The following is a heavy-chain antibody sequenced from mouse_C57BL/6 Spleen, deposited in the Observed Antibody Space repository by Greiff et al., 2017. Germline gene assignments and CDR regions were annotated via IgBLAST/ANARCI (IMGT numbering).Heavy chain of an antibody. CDR1: GYAFSSSW. CDR2: IYPGDGDT. CDR3: ARRGAGTYFDY. D-gene: IGHD4-1*01. V-gene: IGHV1-82*01. J-gene: IGHJ2*01. Sequence: VQLQQSGPELVKPGASVKISCKASGYAFSSSWMNWVKQRPGKGLEWIGRIYPGDGDTNYNGRFKGKATLTADKSSSTAYMQLSSLTSEDSAVYFCARRGAGTYFDYRGQSTTLSVSS.